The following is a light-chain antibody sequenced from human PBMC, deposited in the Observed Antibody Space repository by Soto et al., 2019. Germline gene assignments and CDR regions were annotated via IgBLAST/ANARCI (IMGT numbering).Light chain of an antibody. J-gene: IGKJ1*01. CDR1: QSVSSN. CDR3: QQYTEWPPWT. CDR2: AAS. V-gene: IGKV3-15*01. Sequence: EIVRTQSPATLSLSPGERASLSCRASQSVSSNVAWYQQKRGQAPRLLIYAASTRATGIPTRFSGSGSGTEFTLTISSLQSEDFAVYYCQQYTEWPPWTVVQGTKVDSK.